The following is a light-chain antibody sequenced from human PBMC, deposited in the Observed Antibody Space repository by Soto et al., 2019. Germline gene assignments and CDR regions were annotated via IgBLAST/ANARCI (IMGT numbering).Light chain of an antibody. CDR1: GSNIGAGYD. J-gene: IGLJ1*01. V-gene: IGLV1-40*01. CDR2: SNR. Sequence: QSVLTQPPSVSGAPGQRVTISCTGSGSNIGAGYDVHWYQHLPGTAPKLPIYSNRNRPSGVPDRFSGSKSGTSASLAITGLQAEDEADYYCQSYDSSLSGYVFGTGTKVTV. CDR3: QSYDSSLSGYV.